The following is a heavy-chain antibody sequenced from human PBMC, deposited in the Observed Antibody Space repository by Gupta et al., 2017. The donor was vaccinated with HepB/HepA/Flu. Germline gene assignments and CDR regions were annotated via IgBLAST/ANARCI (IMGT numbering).Heavy chain of an antibody. CDR2: IHSGGST. Sequence: EVQLVESGGGLIQPGGSLRLSCAASGFTVSRHYMSWVRQAPGKGLEWVSVIHSGGSTYYADSVKGRFTISRDNPKNTLYLQMNSLRAEDTAVYYCARAVAGDIDYWGQGTLVTVSS. D-gene: IGHD6-19*01. CDR1: GFTVSRHY. V-gene: IGHV3-53*01. J-gene: IGHJ4*02. CDR3: ARAVAGDIDY.